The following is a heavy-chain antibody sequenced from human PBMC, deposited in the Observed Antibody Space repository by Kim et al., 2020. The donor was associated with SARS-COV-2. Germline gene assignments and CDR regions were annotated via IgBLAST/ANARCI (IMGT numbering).Heavy chain of an antibody. CDR1: GFTFSSYS. Sequence: GGSLRLSCAASGFTFSSYSMNWVRQAPGKGLEWVSSISSSSSYIYYADSVKGRFTISRDNAKNSLYLQMNSLRVEDTAVYYCARDRDDIVVVVAAPNWFDPWGQGTLVTVSS. CDR2: ISSSSSYI. J-gene: IGHJ5*02. V-gene: IGHV3-21*01. CDR3: ARDRDDIVVVVAAPNWFDP. D-gene: IGHD2-15*01.